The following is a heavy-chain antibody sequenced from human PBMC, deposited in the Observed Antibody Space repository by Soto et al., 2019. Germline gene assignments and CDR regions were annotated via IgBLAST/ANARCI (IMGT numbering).Heavy chain of an antibody. CDR3: AKSPGMYYYDSSGYYHYDY. CDR2: ISGSGVST. D-gene: IGHD3-22*01. V-gene: IGHV3-23*01. Sequence: GGSLRLSCAASGCTCSSYAMSWVRQAPGMGLQWVSAISGSGVSTYYADSVKGRFTISRDNSKNTLYLQMNSLRAEDTAVYYCAKSPGMYYYDSSGYYHYDYWGQGTLVTVSS. CDR1: GCTCSSYA. J-gene: IGHJ4*02.